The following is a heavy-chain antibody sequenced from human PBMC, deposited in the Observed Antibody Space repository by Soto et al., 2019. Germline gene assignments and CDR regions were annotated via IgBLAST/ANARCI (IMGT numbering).Heavy chain of an antibody. CDR1: GFTFGNYA. Sequence: EVQLLDSGGTLVQPGGSLRLSCAGSGFTFGNYAMSWVRQAPGKGLEWVSNIGGGGGDTYYADSVKCRVTISSDNSKNTLYLQMNRLRAEEMDVYYCAKCIGVEHCTIGIWNRFQYWGQDHLDTGS. CDR3: AKCIGVEHCTIGIWNRFQY. V-gene: IGHV3-23*01. D-gene: IGHD2-8*01. CDR2: IGGGGGDT. J-gene: IGHJ1*01.